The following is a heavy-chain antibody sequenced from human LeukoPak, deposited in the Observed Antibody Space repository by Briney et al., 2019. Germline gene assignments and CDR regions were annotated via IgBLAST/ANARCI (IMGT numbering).Heavy chain of an antibody. Sequence: GASVKVSCKASGYTFTGYYMHWVRQAPGQGLEWMGWINPNSGGTNYAQKLQGRVTMTTDTSTSTAYMELRSLRSDDTAVYYCARDGDAYNWNDASFDYWGQGTLVTVSS. D-gene: IGHD1-20*01. CDR2: INPNSGGT. CDR3: ARDGDAYNWNDASFDY. J-gene: IGHJ4*02. CDR1: GYTFTGYY. V-gene: IGHV1-2*02.